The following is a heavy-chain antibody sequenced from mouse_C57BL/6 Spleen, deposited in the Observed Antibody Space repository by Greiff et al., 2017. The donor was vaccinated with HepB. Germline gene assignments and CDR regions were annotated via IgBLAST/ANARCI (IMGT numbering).Heavy chain of an antibody. D-gene: IGHD2-2*01. V-gene: IGHV1-26*01. J-gene: IGHJ4*01. CDR3: ARYYYGYDYYAMDY. CDR2: INPNNGGT. Sequence: EVQLQQSGPELVKPGASVKISCKASGYTFTDYYMNWVKQSHGKSLEWIGDINPNNGGTSYNQKFKGKATLTVDKSSSTAYMELRSLTSEDSAVYYCARYYYGYDYYAMDYWGQGTSVTVSS. CDR1: GYTFTDYY.